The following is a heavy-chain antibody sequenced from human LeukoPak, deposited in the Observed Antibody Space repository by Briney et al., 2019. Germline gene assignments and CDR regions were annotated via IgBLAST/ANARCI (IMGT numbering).Heavy chain of an antibody. CDR1: GGSISSGGYY. J-gene: IGHJ3*02. V-gene: IGHV4-31*03. Sequence: SETLSLTCTVSGGSISSGGYYWSWIRQHPGKGLEWIGYIYYSGSTYYNPSLKSRVTISVGTSKNQFSLKLSSVTAADTAVYYCAREGGYSYDYSGPQDAFDIWGQGTMVTVSS. CDR3: AREGGYSYDYSGPQDAFDI. CDR2: IYYSGST. D-gene: IGHD5-18*01.